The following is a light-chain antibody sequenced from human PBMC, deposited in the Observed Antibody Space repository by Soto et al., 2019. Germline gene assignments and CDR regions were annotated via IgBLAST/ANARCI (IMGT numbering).Light chain of an antibody. CDR3: PSYDSTLSAVV. Sequence: QSVLTQPPSVSGAPGQRVTISCSGSGFNIGARYDVHWFQQLPGTAPTLLIYADNKRPSGLPDRFSGSKSATSASLAIAGLQAEDEADYYCPSYDSTLSAVVFGGGTKLTVL. CDR1: GFNIGARYD. J-gene: IGLJ2*01. V-gene: IGLV1-40*01. CDR2: ADN.